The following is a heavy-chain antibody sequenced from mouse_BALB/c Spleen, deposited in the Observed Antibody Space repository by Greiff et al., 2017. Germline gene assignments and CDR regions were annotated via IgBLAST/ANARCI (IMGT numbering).Heavy chain of an antibody. CDR2: ISDGGSYT. Sequence: QVVESGGGLVKPGGSLKLSCAASGFTFSDYYMYWVRQTPEKRLEWVATISDGGSYTYYPDSVKGRFTISRDNAKNNLYLQMSSLKSEDTAMYYCARDNGNYGGFAYWGQGTLVTVSA. CDR1: GFTFSDYY. D-gene: IGHD2-1*01. CDR3: ARDNGNYGGFAY. J-gene: IGHJ3*01. V-gene: IGHV5-4*02.